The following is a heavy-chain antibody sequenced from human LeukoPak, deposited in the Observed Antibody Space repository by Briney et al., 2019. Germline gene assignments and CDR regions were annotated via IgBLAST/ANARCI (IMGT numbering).Heavy chain of an antibody. CDR3: ARPYYGSSWYANY. Sequence: GGSLRLSCAASGFTFSSYWMSWVRQAPGKGLEWVANIKQDGSEKYYVDSVKGRFTISRDNAKNSLYLQMNSLRAEDTAVYYCARPYYGSSWYANYWGQGTLVTVSS. V-gene: IGHV3-7*01. J-gene: IGHJ4*02. CDR2: IKQDGSEK. D-gene: IGHD6-13*01. CDR1: GFTFSSYW.